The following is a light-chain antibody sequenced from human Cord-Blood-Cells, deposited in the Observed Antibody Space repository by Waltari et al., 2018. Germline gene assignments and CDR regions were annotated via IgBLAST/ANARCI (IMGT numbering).Light chain of an antibody. CDR2: WAS. CDR3: QQYYSTPWT. J-gene: IGKJ1*01. CDR1: QSVLYSSNNKNY. V-gene: IGKV4-1*01. Sequence: DIVMTTSPASLAVSLGEGVTINCQSSQSVLYSSNNKNYLAWYQQKPGQPPKLLIYWASTRESGVPDRFSGSGSGTDFTLTISSLQAEDVAVYYCQQYYSTPWTFGQGTKVEIK.